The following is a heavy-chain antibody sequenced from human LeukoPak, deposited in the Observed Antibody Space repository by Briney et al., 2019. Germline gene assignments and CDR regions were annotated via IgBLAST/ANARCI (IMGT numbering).Heavy chain of an antibody. CDR3: MSGDRVPLQDDVFDV. Sequence: GQSLKISCKVSGYSFPSSCIGWVRQMPGKGLEWMGIIYPGDSGPTYSPSFQGQVTISVDKSIDTAYLQWSSLQASDTGMYCGMSGDRVPLQDDVFDVCGQGTMVTVST. J-gene: IGHJ3*01. D-gene: IGHD1-26*01. CDR1: GYSFPSSC. CDR2: IYPGDSGP. V-gene: IGHV5-51*01.